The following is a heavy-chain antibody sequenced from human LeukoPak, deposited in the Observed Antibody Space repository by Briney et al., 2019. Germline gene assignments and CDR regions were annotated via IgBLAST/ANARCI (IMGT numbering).Heavy chain of an antibody. CDR1: GGSISSGSYY. V-gene: IGHV4-61*02. CDR3: ARDQAGSSSVLRYFDTYYYYYYYMDV. Sequence: PSETLSLTCTVSGGSISSGSYYWSWIRQPAGKGLEWIGRIYASGSTNYNPSLKSRVTISVDTSKNQFSLKLSSVTAADTAVYYCARDQAGSSSVLRYFDTYYYYYYYMDVWGKGTTVTVSS. J-gene: IGHJ6*03. D-gene: IGHD3-9*01. CDR2: IYASGST.